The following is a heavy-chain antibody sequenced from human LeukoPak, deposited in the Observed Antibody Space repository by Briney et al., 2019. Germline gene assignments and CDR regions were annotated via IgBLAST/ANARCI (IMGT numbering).Heavy chain of an antibody. D-gene: IGHD3-22*01. Sequence: PGGSLRLSCAASGFTFSDYYMSWIRQAPGKGLEWVSYISSSGSTIYYADSVKGRFTISRDNAKNSLYLQMNSLRAEDTAVYYCARGYYYDSSGYYLANGYYFDYWGQGTLVTVSS. CDR2: ISSSGSTI. V-gene: IGHV3-11*04. J-gene: IGHJ4*02. CDR3: ARGYYYDSSGYYLANGYYFDY. CDR1: GFTFSDYY.